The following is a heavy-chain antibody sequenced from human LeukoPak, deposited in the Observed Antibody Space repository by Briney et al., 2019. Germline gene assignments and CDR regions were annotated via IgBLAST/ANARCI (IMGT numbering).Heavy chain of an antibody. CDR3: ARTIGQYTRNWLYYYYGMDV. V-gene: IGHV3-23*01. CDR2: IRCNGDDT. Sequence: GGSLRLSCTVSGFTLKIHAMSWVRQAPGKGLEWVSSIRCNGDDTYNADSMKGRITVVRDNSDSTLYLQMISLRAEDAAVFFCARTIGQYTRNWLYYYYGMDVWGQGTTVTVSS. J-gene: IGHJ6*02. D-gene: IGHD1-7*01. CDR1: GFTLKIHA.